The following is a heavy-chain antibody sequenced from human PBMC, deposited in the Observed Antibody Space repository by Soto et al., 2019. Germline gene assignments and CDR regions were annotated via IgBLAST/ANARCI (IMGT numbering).Heavy chain of an antibody. CDR3: ARDPLYGDPCV. CDR1: GGSISSGGYY. CDR2: IYYSGST. Sequence: KHSETLSITCTVSGGSISSGGYYWSWIRQHPGKGLEWIGYIYYSGSTYYNPSLKSRVTISVDTSKNQFSLKLSSVTAADTAVYYCARDPLYGDPCVWGQGTLVTVSS. J-gene: IGHJ4*02. D-gene: IGHD4-17*01. V-gene: IGHV4-31*03.